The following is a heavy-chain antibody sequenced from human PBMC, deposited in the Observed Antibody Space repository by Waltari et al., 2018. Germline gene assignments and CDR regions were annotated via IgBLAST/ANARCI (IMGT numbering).Heavy chain of an antibody. Sequence: QVLLQESGPGLVKPSATLSLTCTVSGASISSSYWSWIRQPPGKGLEWIGYIYYSGSTNYSPSLNSRVTISIDTSNHHFSLKLTSVTAADTAVYYCARLVSGAVYHDYWGQGALVTVSS. V-gene: IGHV4-59*08. J-gene: IGHJ4*02. CDR1: GASISSSY. D-gene: IGHD6-19*01. CDR2: IYYSGST. CDR3: ARLVSGAVYHDY.